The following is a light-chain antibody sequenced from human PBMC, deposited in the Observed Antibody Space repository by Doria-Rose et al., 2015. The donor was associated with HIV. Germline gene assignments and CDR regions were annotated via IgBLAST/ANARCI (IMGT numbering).Light chain of an antibody. CDR1: QSLLYTSKNY. Sequence: DLRVTQSPESLGMSLGERATLNCKSNQSLLYTSKNYLAWYQQKPGQPPKLLIYWASTRQSGVPARFSGSGSGTDFTLTISSLEAEDVAVYYCQQYYDTPSFGPGTTVDIK. CDR3: QQYYDTPS. V-gene: IGKV4-1*01. CDR2: WAS. J-gene: IGKJ3*01.